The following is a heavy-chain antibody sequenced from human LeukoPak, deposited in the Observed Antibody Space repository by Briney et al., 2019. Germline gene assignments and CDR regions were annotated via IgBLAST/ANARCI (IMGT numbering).Heavy chain of an antibody. J-gene: IGHJ4*02. CDR3: AKPGLGIAAASTWSDY. CDR1: GFTFSSYG. Sequence: GGSLRLSCAASGFTFSSYGMHWVRQAPGKGLEWVAFIRYDGSNKYYADSVKGRFTISRDNSKNTLYLQMNSLRAEDTAVYYCAKPGLGIAAASTWSDYWGQGTLVTVSS. CDR2: IRYDGSNK. D-gene: IGHD6-13*01. V-gene: IGHV3-30*02.